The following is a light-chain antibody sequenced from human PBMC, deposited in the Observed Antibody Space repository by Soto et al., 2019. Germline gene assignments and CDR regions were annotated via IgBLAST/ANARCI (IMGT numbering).Light chain of an antibody. J-gene: IGKJ1*01. CDR3: QQYNTYST. V-gene: IGKV1-5*01. CDR2: DAS. Sequence: DIQRTQSPSTLSASVGDRVTITCRVSQSISSWLAWYQQKPGTAPKLLIYDASSLESGVPSRLSGGGSGTEFTLTISSLQPDDFATYYRQQYNTYSTFGQGTKVDIK. CDR1: QSISSW.